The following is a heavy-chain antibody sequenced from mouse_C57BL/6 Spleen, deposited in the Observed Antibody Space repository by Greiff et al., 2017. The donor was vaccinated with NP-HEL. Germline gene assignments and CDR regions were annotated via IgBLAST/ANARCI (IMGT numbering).Heavy chain of an antibody. CDR1: GYTFTDYY. J-gene: IGHJ4*01. CDR3: ATVYYYAMDY. V-gene: IGHV1-26*01. Sequence: EVKLQQSGPELVKPGASVKISCKASGYTFTDYYMNWVKQSHGKSLEWIGDINPNNGGTSYNQKFKGKATLTVDKSSSTAYMELRSLTSEDSAVYYCATVYYYAMDYWGQGTSVTVSS. CDR2: INPNNGGT.